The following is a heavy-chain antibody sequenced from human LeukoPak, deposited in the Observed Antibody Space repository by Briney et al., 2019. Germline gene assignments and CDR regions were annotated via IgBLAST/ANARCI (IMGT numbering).Heavy chain of an antibody. D-gene: IGHD6-25*01. Sequence: GGSLRLSCAASGFSLSCCGMHWVRQAPGKGLEWVAFIRYDGSNKYYADSVKGRFTVSRDNSKNTLYLQVNGLRAEDTAVYYCASPWYSSGFDPWGQGTLVTVSS. CDR3: ASPWYSSGFDP. V-gene: IGHV3-30*02. CDR1: GFSLSCCG. CDR2: IRYDGSNK. J-gene: IGHJ5*02.